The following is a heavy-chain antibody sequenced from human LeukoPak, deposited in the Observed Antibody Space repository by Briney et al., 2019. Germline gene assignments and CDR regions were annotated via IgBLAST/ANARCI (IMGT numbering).Heavy chain of an antibody. CDR1: DGSISSYY. CDR3: ARDEQQDGMDV. D-gene: IGHD6-13*01. J-gene: IGHJ6*02. V-gene: IGHV4-59*01. Sequence: PSETLSLTCTVSDGSISSYYWSWIRQPPGKGLEWIGYIYYSGSTNYNPSLKSRVTISVDTSKNQFSLKLSSVTAADTAVYYCARDEQQDGMDVWGQGTTVTVSS. CDR2: IYYSGST.